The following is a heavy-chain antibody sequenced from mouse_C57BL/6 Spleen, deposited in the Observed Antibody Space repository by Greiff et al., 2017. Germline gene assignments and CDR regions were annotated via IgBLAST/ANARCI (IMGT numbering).Heavy chain of an antibody. J-gene: IGHJ2*01. CDR3: ARGDGYYVDYFDY. Sequence: QVQLQQPGAELVKPGASVKLSCKASGYTFTSYWMHWVKQRPGQGLEWIGMIHPNSGSTNYNEKFKSKATLTVDKSSSTAYMQLSSLTSEDSAVYYCARGDGYYVDYFDYWGQGTTLTVSS. CDR2: IHPNSGST. CDR1: GYTFTSYW. D-gene: IGHD2-3*01. V-gene: IGHV1-64*01.